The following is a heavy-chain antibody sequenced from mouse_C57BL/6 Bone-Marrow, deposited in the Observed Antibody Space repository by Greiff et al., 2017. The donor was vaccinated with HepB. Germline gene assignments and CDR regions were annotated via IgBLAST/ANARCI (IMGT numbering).Heavy chain of an antibody. CDR2: ISYDGSN. Sequence: DVKLVESGPGLVKPSQSLSLTCSVTGYSITSGYYWNWIRQFPGNKLEWMGYISYDGSNNYNPSLKNRISITRDTSKNQFFLKLNSVTTEDTATYYCASYGYDGDYWGQGTTLTVSS. J-gene: IGHJ2*01. V-gene: IGHV3-6*01. CDR3: ASYGYDGDY. D-gene: IGHD2-2*01. CDR1: GYSITSGYY.